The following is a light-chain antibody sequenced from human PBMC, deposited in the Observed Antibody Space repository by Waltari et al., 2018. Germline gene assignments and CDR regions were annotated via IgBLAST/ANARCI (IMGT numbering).Light chain of an antibody. J-gene: IGKJ1*01. CDR2: AAS. CDR1: QSISSY. Sequence: DIQMTQSPSSLSASVGDRVTITCRASQSISSYLNWYQQKPGKAPKLLIYAASSLQRGVPSRFSGSGSGTDFTLTISSLQPEDFATYYCQQSYSTHTWTFGQGTKVEIK. CDR3: QQSYSTHTWT. V-gene: IGKV1-39*01.